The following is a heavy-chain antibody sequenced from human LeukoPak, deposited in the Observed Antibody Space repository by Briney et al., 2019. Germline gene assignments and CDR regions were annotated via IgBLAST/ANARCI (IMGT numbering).Heavy chain of an antibody. CDR2: ISYDGSNK. V-gene: IGHV3-30-3*01. Sequence: PGGSLRLSCAASGFTFRRYDMSWVRQAPDKGLEWVAVISYDGSNKYYADSVKGRFTISRDNSKNTLYLQMNSLRAEDTAVYYCARGWDYYDSSGYYYLFDYWGQGTLVAVSS. D-gene: IGHD3-22*01. CDR3: ARGWDYYDSSGYYYLFDY. J-gene: IGHJ4*02. CDR1: GFTFRRYD.